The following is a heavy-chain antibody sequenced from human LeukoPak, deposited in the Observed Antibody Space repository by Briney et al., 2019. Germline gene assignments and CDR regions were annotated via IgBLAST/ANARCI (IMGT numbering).Heavy chain of an antibody. J-gene: IGHJ4*02. V-gene: IGHV3-23*01. CDR2: ISDDGRST. D-gene: IGHD6-6*01. Sequence: GGSLRLSCAASGFTFSSYGMSWVRQAPGKGLEWVSSISDDGRSTYYADSVKGRFTISKDNSKNTMYLQMNDLRAEDTAIYYCAKRVPYTSSSVYFDYWGQGTLVTVSS. CDR1: GFTFSSYG. CDR3: AKRVPYTSSSVYFDY.